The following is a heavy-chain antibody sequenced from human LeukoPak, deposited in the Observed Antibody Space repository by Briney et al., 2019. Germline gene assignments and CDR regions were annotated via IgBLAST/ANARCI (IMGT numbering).Heavy chain of an antibody. V-gene: IGHV4-61*01. CDR3: ARDSIKGST. D-gene: IGHD2-15*01. CDR1: GGSVSSGSYY. CDR2: IYNSGST. J-gene: IGHJ4*02. Sequence: PSETLSLTCTVSGGSVSSGSYYWSWIRQPPGKGLEWIGYIYNSGSTKYNPSLKSRVTISVDTSKNQFSLKVSSVTAAVTAVYYCARDSIKGSTWGQGTLVTVSS.